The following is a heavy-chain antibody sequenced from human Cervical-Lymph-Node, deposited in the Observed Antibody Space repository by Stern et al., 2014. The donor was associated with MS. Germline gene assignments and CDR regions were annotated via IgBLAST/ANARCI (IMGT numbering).Heavy chain of an antibody. D-gene: IGHD6-13*01. CDR3: AKDGSRFSSSWYYFDY. V-gene: IGHV3-23*04. CDR1: GFTFSTYA. J-gene: IGHJ4*02. Sequence: EVHLVESGGGLVQRGGSLRLSCSASGFTFSTYAMTWVRQAPGKGLEWVSAISGSGGDTYYADSVEGRFTISRDNSKSTLYLQLNSLRAEDTAVYYCAKDGSRFSSSWYYFDYWGQGTLVTVSS. CDR2: ISGSGGDT.